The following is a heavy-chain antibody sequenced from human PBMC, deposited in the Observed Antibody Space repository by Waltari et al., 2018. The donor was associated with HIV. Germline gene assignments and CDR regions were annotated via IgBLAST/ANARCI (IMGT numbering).Heavy chain of an antibody. J-gene: IGHJ6*02. D-gene: IGHD3-10*01. Sequence: EVLLVGSGGGLVQPGRSLRLSCLASGFTFGDHAMSWFRQAPGKGLVWVGFIKSKAYGGTTECAASVKGRLTISSDDSKSNPYLKRNSLKAEDTAVYYCTRGPMYYYGSGSLDLWGQGTTVTGSS. V-gene: IGHV3-49*03. CDR2: IKSKAYGGTT. CDR1: GFTFGDHA. CDR3: TRGPMYYYGSGSLDL.